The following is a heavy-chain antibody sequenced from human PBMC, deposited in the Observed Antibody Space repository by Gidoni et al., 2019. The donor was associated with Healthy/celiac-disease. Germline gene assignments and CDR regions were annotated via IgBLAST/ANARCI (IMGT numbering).Heavy chain of an antibody. CDR2: ISSSSSYI. CDR1: GFTFSSYS. V-gene: IGHV3-21*01. J-gene: IGHJ4*02. Sequence: EVQLVESGGGLVKPGGSLRLSCAASGFTFSSYSMNWVRQAPGKGLEWVSSISSSSSYIYYADSVKGRFTISRDNAKNSLYLQMNSLRAEDTAVYYCARDDDYGDPRPLYWGQGTLVTVSS. CDR3: ARDDDYGDPRPLY. D-gene: IGHD4-17*01.